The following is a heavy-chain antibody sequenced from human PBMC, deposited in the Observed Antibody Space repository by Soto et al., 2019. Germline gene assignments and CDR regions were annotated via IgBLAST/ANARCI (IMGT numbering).Heavy chain of an antibody. D-gene: IGHD3-3*01. CDR2: IYYSGST. CDR3: ARSLRITIFGVADFDY. V-gene: IGHV4-39*01. Sequence: QLQLQESGPGLVKPSETLSLTCTVSGGSISSSSYYWGWIRQPPGKGLEWIGSIYYSGSTYYNPSLKSRVTISVDTSKNQFSLKLSSVTAADTAVYYCARSLRITIFGVADFDYWGQGTLVTVSS. J-gene: IGHJ4*02. CDR1: GGSISSSSYY.